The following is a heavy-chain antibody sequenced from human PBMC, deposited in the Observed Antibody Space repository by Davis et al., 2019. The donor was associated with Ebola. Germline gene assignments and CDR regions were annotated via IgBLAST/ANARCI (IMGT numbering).Heavy chain of an antibody. CDR3: AREVGTAMAELYYYYYGMDV. D-gene: IGHD5-18*01. J-gene: IGHJ6*02. CDR2: IYHSGST. V-gene: IGHV4-4*02. Sequence: SETLSLTCAVSGGSISSSNWWSWVRQPPGKGLEWIGEIYHSGSTNYNPSLKSRVTISVDTSKNQFSLKLSSVTAADTAVYYCAREVGTAMAELYYYYYGMDVWGQGTTVTVSS. CDR1: GGSISSSNW.